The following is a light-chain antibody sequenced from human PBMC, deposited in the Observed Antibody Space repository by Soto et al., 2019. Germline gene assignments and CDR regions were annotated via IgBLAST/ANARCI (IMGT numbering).Light chain of an antibody. V-gene: IGLV7-43*01. CDR2: STD. Sequence: QAVVTQEPSLTVSPGGTVTLTCASSTGAVTSGHYANWLQQKPGQAPRALIYSTDTKHSWTPAGFSGSLLGGKAALTLSGVRPEDEADYYCLLYYGGAVIFGGGTKLTVL. J-gene: IGLJ2*01. CDR1: TGAVTSGHY. CDR3: LLYYGGAVI.